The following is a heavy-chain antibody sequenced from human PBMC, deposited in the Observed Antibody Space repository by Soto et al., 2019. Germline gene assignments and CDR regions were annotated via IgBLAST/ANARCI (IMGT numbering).Heavy chain of an antibody. J-gene: IGHJ6*02. D-gene: IGHD6-19*01. V-gene: IGHV4-59*01. CDR3: ARDRIGQWLNGYYYYAMDV. Sequence: SETLSLTCAVSGGSISSDYFCWSRLPPGQELEWIGYIYYSGSTNYNPSLKSRVTISVGTSKNQFSLKLSSVTAADTAVYYCARDRIGQWLNGYYYYAMDVWGQGTTVTVSS. CDR1: GGSISSDY. CDR2: IYYSGST.